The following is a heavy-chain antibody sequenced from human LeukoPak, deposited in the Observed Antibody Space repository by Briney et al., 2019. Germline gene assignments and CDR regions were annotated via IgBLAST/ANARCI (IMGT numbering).Heavy chain of an antibody. CDR3: ASYPLVATQRWLQSPLNY. V-gene: IGHV4-38-2*02. CDR1: GYSISSGYY. Sequence: PSETLSLTCTVSGYSISSGYYWGWIRQPPGKGLEWIGSIYHSGSTYYNPSLKSRVTISVDTSKNQFSLKLSSVTAADTAVYYCASYPLVATQRWLQSPLNYWGQGTLVTVSS. CDR2: IYHSGST. J-gene: IGHJ4*02. D-gene: IGHD5-24*01.